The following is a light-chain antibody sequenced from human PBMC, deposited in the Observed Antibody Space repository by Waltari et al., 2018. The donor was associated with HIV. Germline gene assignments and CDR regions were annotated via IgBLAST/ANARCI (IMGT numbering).Light chain of an antibody. J-gene: IGLJ1*01. V-gene: IGLV7-43*01. CDR3: LLYYGGANYV. CDR1: TGAVTSGYY. CDR2: STS. Sequence: QTVVTQEPSLTVYPGGTVTLTCASSTGAVTSGYYPNWFQQKPGQEPRALIYSTSNIHSLTPARFSGSLLGGKAALTLSGVQPEDEAEYYCLLYYGGANYVFGTGTKVTVL.